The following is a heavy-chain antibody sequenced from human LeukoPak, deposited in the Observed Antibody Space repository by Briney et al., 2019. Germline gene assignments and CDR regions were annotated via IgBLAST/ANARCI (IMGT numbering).Heavy chain of an antibody. CDR3: ARRGPYGVASYFDY. D-gene: IGHD3-3*01. J-gene: IGHJ4*02. V-gene: IGHV4-59*08. Sequence: PSETLSLTCAVSGGSISSYYWSWIRQPPGKGLEWTGYIYYSGSTNYNPSLKSRVTISVDTSKNQFSLKLSSVTAADTAVYYCARRGPYGVASYFDYWGQGTLVTVSS. CDR2: IYYSGST. CDR1: GGSISSYY.